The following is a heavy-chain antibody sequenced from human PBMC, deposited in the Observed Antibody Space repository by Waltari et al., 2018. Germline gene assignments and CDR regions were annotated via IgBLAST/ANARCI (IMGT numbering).Heavy chain of an antibody. V-gene: IGHV4-4*07. CDR3: TRELVVGIVFEY. J-gene: IGHJ4*02. CDR1: GGSTTGYY. Sequence: QVQLQESGPGLVKPSETLSLTCTVSGGSTTGYYWSWIRQPAGMRLEWIGRVYSSGSTMYTPSLKSRVTMAVESKNQLSLKLSSVTAADTAVYYCTRELVVGIVFEYWGQGTLVTVSS. D-gene: IGHD2-15*01. CDR2: VYSSGST.